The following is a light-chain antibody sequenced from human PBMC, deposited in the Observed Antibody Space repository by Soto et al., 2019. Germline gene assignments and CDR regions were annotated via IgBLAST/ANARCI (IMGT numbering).Light chain of an antibody. CDR1: QSIVSY. CDR2: TAS. CDR3: QQSYSTPRA. J-gene: IGKJ2*01. V-gene: IGKV1-39*01. Sequence: DIQMTPSPSSLSVSVGDRVTITCRASQSIVSYLNWYQQKLGKAPKILIYTASNLQKGVTSRFSGSGSGTAFTLTISNMQPEDFANYYYQQSYSTPRAFGQRTNVEIK.